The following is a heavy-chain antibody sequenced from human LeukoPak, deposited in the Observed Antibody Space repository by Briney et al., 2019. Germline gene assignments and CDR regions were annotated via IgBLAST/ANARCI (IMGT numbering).Heavy chain of an antibody. D-gene: IGHD6-13*01. V-gene: IGHV3-7*01. Sequence: GGSLRLSCAASGFTFSKSWMSWARQAPGKGLECVANIKPDGTEKYYVDSVKGRFTISRGNSKNTLYLQMNSLRAEDTAVYYCAKVPYSSNWYWFDPWGQGTLVTVSS. J-gene: IGHJ5*02. CDR1: GFTFSKSW. CDR2: IKPDGTEK. CDR3: AKVPYSSNWYWFDP.